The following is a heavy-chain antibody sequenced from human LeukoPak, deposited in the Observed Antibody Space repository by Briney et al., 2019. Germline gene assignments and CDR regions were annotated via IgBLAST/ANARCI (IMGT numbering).Heavy chain of an antibody. V-gene: IGHV3-64*01. CDR2: INNLGDRT. CDR1: GFTFSNHA. CDR3: AREERGLAIDY. J-gene: IGHJ4*02. D-gene: IGHD5-12*01. Sequence: PGGSLRLSCVASGFTFSNHAMHWVRQAPGKGLEYDSAINNLGDRTYYGKSVTGRFTISRHNSKNTLNLQMGSLRPEDTAVYYCAREERGLAIDYWGQGALVTASS.